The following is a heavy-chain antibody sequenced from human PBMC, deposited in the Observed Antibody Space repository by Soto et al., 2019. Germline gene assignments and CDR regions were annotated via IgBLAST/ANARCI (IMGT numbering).Heavy chain of an antibody. V-gene: IGHV3-23*01. D-gene: IGHD2-15*01. Sequence: EVQLLESGGGLVQPGGSLRLSCAASGFTFSSYSMSWVRQAPGKGLEWVSAISGSGGSTYYADSVKGRFTISRDNSKNTLYLEMNSLRDEDTALYYCGKDLENVVVVGATPLDYWGQGTLVTVSS. CDR2: ISGSGGST. CDR3: GKDLENVVVVGATPLDY. CDR1: GFTFSSYS. J-gene: IGHJ4*02.